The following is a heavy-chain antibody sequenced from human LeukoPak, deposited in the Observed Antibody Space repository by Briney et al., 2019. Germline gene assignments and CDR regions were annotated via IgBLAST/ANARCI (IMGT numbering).Heavy chain of an antibody. CDR1: GFTFSSYT. D-gene: IGHD1-26*01. CDR2: ISWDGGST. J-gene: IGHJ6*03. V-gene: IGHV3-43*01. CDR3: AKDHGPGVGAIYYYYMDV. Sequence: GGSLRLSCAASGFTFSSYTMHWVRQAPGKGLEWVSLISWDGGSTYYADTVKGRFTISRDNSKNSLYLQMNSLRTEDTALYYCAKDHGPGVGAIYYYYMDVWGKGTTVTVSS.